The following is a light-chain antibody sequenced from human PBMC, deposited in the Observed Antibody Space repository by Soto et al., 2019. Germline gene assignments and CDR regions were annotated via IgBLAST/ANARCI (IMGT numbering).Light chain of an antibody. V-gene: IGKV3-20*01. CDR3: QQYGRSPPFT. J-gene: IGKJ2*01. CDR1: QSVSSTY. CDR2: GAS. Sequence: EIVLTQSPGTLSLSPGERATLSCRASQSVSSTYIAWYQQNPGRAHRLLIYGASSRATGIPDRFSGSGSGTDFTLTISRLEPEDFAVYFCQQYGRSPPFTFGQGTKVEIK.